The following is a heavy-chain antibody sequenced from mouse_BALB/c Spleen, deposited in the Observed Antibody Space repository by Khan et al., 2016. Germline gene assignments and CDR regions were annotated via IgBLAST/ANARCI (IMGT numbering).Heavy chain of an antibody. CDR3: ARLYYYDSSDY. D-gene: IGHD1-1*01. V-gene: IGHV4-1*02. Sequence: EVKLLESGGGLVQPGGSLKLSCAASGFAFSRYWMSWVRQAPGKGLEWIGDINPDSSTINYTPSLKDKFIISRDNAKNTLYLQMSKVRSEDTALYYAARLYYYDSSDYWCQDTTLTVSS. CDR2: INPDSSTI. CDR1: GFAFSRYW. J-gene: IGHJ2*01.